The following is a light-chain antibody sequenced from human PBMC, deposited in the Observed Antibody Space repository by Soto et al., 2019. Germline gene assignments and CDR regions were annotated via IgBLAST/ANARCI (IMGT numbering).Light chain of an antibody. Sequence: DIQMTQSPSTLSASVGDRVTITCRASQSISSWLAWYQQKPGKAPKLLIYDASSLESGVPSRFSGSGSGTEFTLTISSLQPEDFATYYCLQDYNYPRTFGQGTKVEIK. CDR3: LQDYNYPRT. CDR2: DAS. CDR1: QSISSW. J-gene: IGKJ1*01. V-gene: IGKV1-5*01.